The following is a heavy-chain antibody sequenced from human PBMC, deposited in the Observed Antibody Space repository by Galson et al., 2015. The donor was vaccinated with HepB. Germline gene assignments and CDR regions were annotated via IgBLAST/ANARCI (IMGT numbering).Heavy chain of an antibody. CDR1: GYSFTSYG. CDR3: ARGGMGSIGGPTFGQ. V-gene: IGHV1-18*01. Sequence: SVKVSCKASGYSFTSYGISWVRQAPGQGLEWMGRISVDNGSANYAQKFQGRVTMTTDTSTSTAYMELRSLRSDDTAVYYCARGGMGSIGGPTFGQWGQGTLVTVSS. J-gene: IGHJ4*02. D-gene: IGHD5-24*01. CDR2: ISVDNGSA.